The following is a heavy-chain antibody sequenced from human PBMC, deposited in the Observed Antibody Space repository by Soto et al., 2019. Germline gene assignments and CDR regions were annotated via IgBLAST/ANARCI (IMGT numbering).Heavy chain of an antibody. CDR3: AKPHVLRYFDSRYYFDY. CDR1: GFTFSSYA. J-gene: IGHJ4*02. D-gene: IGHD3-9*01. Sequence: GGSLRLSCAASGFTFSSYAMSWVRQAPGKGLEWVSAISGSGGSTYYADSVKGRFTISGDNSKNTLYLQMNSLRAEDTAVYYCAKPHVLRYFDSRYYFDYWGQGTLVTVSS. V-gene: IGHV3-23*01. CDR2: ISGSGGST.